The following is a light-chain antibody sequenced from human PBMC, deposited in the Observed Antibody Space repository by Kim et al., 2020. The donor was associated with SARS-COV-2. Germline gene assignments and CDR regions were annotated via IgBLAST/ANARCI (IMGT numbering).Light chain of an antibody. CDR3: AAWDDSLSGPVV. J-gene: IGLJ2*01. CDR2: RNN. Sequence: ELTQPPSASGTPGQRVTISCSGSSSNIGSNYVYWYQQLPGTAPKLLIYRNNQRPSGVPDRISGSKSGTSASLAISGLRFEDEADYYCAAWDDSLSGPVVFGGGTQLTVL. CDR1: SSNIGSNY. V-gene: IGLV1-47*01.